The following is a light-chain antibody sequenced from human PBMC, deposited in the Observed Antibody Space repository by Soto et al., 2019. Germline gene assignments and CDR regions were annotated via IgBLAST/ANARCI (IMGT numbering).Light chain of an antibody. J-gene: IGKJ1*01. CDR3: HQRQSWPRT. V-gene: IGKV3-11*01. Sequence: TVLTQSPGTLSLSPGERATLSCRASQTVGTYLAWYQQKPGQAPRLLVFGASIRAAGIPARFSASGTGTDFTLTTSDVQPEDFAVYYCHQRQSWPRTFGQGTKV. CDR2: GAS. CDR1: QTVGTY.